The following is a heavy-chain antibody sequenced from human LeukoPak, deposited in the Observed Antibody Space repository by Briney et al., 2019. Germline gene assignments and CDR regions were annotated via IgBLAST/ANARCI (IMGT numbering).Heavy chain of an antibody. CDR3: ARDIVAVI. CDR2: IYYSGST. V-gene: IGHV4-59*01. D-gene: IGHD5-12*01. Sequence: ETLSLTRTVSGGSISSYYWSWVRQPPGKGLEWIGYIYYSGSTNYNPSLTSRVTISVDTSKNQFSLKLSSVTAADTAVYYCARDIVAVIWGQGTLVTVSS. J-gene: IGHJ4*02. CDR1: GGSISSYY.